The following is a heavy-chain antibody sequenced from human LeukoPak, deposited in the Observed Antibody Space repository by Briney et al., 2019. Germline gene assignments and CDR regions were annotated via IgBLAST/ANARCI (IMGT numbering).Heavy chain of an antibody. CDR2: ISGSGGST. CDR1: GFTFSYYG. D-gene: IGHD3-22*01. J-gene: IGHJ4*02. CDR3: AKDHLSSTYYYDSSGYPLDY. Sequence: GGSLRLSCAGSGFTFSYYGMSRVRQAPGKGLEWVSAISGSGGSTYYADSVKGRFTISRDNSKNTLYLQMNSLRAEDTAVYYCAKDHLSSTYYYDSSGYPLDYWGQGTLVTVSS. V-gene: IGHV3-23*01.